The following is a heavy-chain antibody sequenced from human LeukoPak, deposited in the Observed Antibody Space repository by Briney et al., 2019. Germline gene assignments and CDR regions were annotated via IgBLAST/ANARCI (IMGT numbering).Heavy chain of an antibody. CDR2: ISTYNANT. CDR1: GYTFTSYS. CDR3: ARGSGDYYFDY. J-gene: IGHJ4*02. V-gene: IGHV1-18*01. Sequence: ASVKVSCKASGYTFTSYSINWLGQALGKGLGWMGWISTYNANTNYAQKLQGRVTMTTDRSTSTAYMELRSLRSDDTAVYYCARGSGDYYFDYWGQGTLVTVSS. D-gene: IGHD1-26*01.